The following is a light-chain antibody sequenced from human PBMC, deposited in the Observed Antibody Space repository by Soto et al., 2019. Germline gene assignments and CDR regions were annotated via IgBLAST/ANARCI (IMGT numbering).Light chain of an antibody. CDR1: QSISSW. Sequence: DIQMTQSPSTLSASVGDRVTITCRASQSISSWLAWYQQKTGKAPKLLIYDASSLGSGVPSRFSGSGSGTEFTLTISSLQPDDFATYYCQQYNSYAQTFGQGTKVEIK. CDR3: QQYNSYAQT. V-gene: IGKV1-5*01. CDR2: DAS. J-gene: IGKJ1*01.